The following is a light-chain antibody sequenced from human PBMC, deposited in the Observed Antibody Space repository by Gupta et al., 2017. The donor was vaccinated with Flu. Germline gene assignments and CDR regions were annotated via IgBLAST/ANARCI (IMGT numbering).Light chain of an antibody. V-gene: IGLV3-21*02. Sequence: SYVLTQPPSVSVAPGQTARITFGGNNIGSKSVHWYQQKPSQAPVLVVYDDSDRHSGIPERFSGSNSGNTATVTISRVEAGDEADYYCQVWESSSDHPNVFGTGTKVTVL. CDR1: NIGSKS. CDR2: DDS. J-gene: IGLJ1*01. CDR3: QVWESSSDHPNV.